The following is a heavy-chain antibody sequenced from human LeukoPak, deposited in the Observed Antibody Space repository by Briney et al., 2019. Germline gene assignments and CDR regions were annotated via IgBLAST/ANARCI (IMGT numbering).Heavy chain of an antibody. J-gene: IGHJ4*02. CDR2: INAGNGNT. Sequence: ASVKVSCKASRYTLTRYAMHWVRQAPGQRLEWMGWINAGNGNTKYSQEFQGRVTITRDTSASTAYMELSSLRSEDMAVYYCARSGEHCGGDCYLFDYWGQGTLVTVSS. D-gene: IGHD2-21*02. CDR1: RYTLTRYA. V-gene: IGHV1-3*03. CDR3: ARSGEHCGGDCYLFDY.